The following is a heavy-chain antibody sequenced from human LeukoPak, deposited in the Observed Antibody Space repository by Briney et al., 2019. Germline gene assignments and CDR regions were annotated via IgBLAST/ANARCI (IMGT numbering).Heavy chain of an antibody. Sequence: SVKASCKASGGIFSSYAISWVRQAPGQGLEWMGGIIPIFGTANYAQKFQGRVTITADESTSTAYMELSRLRSDDTAVYYCARTGISKPAVTTHPRERDWYFDLWGRGTLVTVSS. CDR2: IIPIFGTA. J-gene: IGHJ2*01. V-gene: IGHV1-69*13. CDR3: ARTGISKPAVTTHPRERDWYFDL. CDR1: GGIFSSYA. D-gene: IGHD4-17*01.